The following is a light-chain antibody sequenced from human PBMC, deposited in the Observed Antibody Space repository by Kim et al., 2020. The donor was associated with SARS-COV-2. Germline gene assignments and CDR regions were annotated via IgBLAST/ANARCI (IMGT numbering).Light chain of an antibody. CDR3: AAWDDSLNGVV. V-gene: IGLV1-44*01. Sequence: GQRVTISCSGSSSNIGSNTVNWYQQFPGTAPKLLIYTNKQRPSGVPARFSASKSGTSASLAISGLQSEDEADFYCAAWDDSLNGVVFGGGTKVTVL. CDR1: SSNIGSNT. CDR2: TNK. J-gene: IGLJ2*01.